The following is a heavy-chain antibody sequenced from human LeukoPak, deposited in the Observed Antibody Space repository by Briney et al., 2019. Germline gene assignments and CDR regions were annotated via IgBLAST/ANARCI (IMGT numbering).Heavy chain of an antibody. D-gene: IGHD6-6*01. J-gene: IGHJ4*02. Sequence: GGSLRLSCAASGFTVSSNYMSWVRQAPGKGLEWVSYISSSGSTIYYADSVKGRFTISRDNAKNSLYLQMNSLRAEDTAVYYCAREALATSYYFDYWGQGTLVTVSS. CDR1: GFTVSSNY. V-gene: IGHV3-11*04. CDR2: ISSSGSTI. CDR3: AREALATSYYFDY.